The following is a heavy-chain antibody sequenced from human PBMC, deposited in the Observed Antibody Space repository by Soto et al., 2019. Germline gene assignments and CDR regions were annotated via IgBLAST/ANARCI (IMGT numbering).Heavy chain of an antibody. Sequence: EVQLLESGGGLEQPGGSLRLSCAASGFTFRDYAMSWVRQAPGKGLEWVTTITGSSSNLYYSDSVKGRVAISRDNSKNTLDLPMDSLTPEDTGVYFCAKGGAVHGLFAHDYCGQGTLVTVSS. D-gene: IGHD3-3*01. V-gene: IGHV3-23*01. CDR2: ITGSSSNL. J-gene: IGHJ4*02. CDR1: GFTFRDYA. CDR3: AKGGAVHGLFAHDY.